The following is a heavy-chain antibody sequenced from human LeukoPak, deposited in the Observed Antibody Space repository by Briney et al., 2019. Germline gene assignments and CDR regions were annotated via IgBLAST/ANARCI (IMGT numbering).Heavy chain of an antibody. D-gene: IGHD3-3*02. V-gene: IGHV3-74*01. CDR2: INNDGTGT. CDR1: GFTFSNYW. Sequence: GGSLRLSCASSGFTFSNYWMHWVRQAPGRGLVWISRINNDGTGTNYADSVKGRFTISRDNAKNTLFLQMNSLRVEDTAMYYCARGMRGPDYWGQGTLVTVSS. J-gene: IGHJ4*02. CDR3: ARGMRGPDY.